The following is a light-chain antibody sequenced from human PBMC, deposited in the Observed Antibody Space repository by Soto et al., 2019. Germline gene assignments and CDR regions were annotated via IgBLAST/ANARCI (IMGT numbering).Light chain of an antibody. J-gene: IGKJ5*01. CDR3: LQHFIYPRIT. V-gene: IGKV1-5*03. CDR1: QTISSW. Sequence: DIQMTQSPSTLSGSVGDRVTITCLASQTISSWLAWYQQKPGKAPKLLIYKASTLKSGVPSRFSGSGSGTEFTLTISSLQPEDFATYYCLQHFIYPRITFGQGTRLEIK. CDR2: KAS.